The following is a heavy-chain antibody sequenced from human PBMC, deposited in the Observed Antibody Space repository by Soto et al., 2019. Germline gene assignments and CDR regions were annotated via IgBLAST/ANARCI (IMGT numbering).Heavy chain of an antibody. CDR1: GFTFSSYG. CDR2: ISYDGSNK. D-gene: IGHD3-22*01. Sequence: PGGSLRLSCAASGFTFSSYGMHWVRQAPGKGLEWVAVISYDGSNKYYADSVKGRFTIFRDNSKNTLYLQMNSLRAEDTAVYYCAKGKNRYYYDSSGLDAFDIWGQGTMVTVSS. CDR3: AKGKNRYYYDSSGLDAFDI. V-gene: IGHV3-30*18. J-gene: IGHJ3*02.